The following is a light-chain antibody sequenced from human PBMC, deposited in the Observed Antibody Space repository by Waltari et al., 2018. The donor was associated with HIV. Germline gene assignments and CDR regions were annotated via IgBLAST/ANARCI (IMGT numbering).Light chain of an antibody. V-gene: IGLV3-21*04. CDR2: YNS. CDR3: QVWDSSNEHVV. Sequence: SYVLTQPPSVSVAPGAPATMPCRAWNIGGKSVHWYKQQPGQAPVLVTRYNSDRPSGIPDRISGSNSGHTATLTITSVEAGDEATYYCQVWDSSNEHVVFGGGTELTVL. CDR1: NIGGKS. J-gene: IGLJ3*02.